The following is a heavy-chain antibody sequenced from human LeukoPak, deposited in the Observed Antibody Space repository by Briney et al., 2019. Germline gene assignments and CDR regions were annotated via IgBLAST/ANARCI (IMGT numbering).Heavy chain of an antibody. CDR2: INPTGDTT. Sequence: ASVKVSCKASGYTFTSHYMHWVRQAPGQGLEWMGVINPTGDTTRYAQKFQGRVTMTRDTSISTAYMELSRLRSEDTAVYYCARVTAAAGTLLFDPWGQGTLVTVSS. CDR3: ARVTAAAGTLLFDP. V-gene: IGHV1-46*01. J-gene: IGHJ5*02. D-gene: IGHD6-13*01. CDR1: GYTFTSHY.